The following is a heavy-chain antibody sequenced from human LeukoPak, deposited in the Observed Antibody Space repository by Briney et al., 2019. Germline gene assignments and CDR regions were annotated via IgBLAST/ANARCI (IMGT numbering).Heavy chain of an antibody. D-gene: IGHD3-9*01. Sequence: PGGSLRLSCAASGFTFSSYAMHGVRQAPGKGLEWVAVISYDGSNKYYADSVKGRFTISRDNSKNTLYLQMNSLRAEDTAVYYCARADHDILTGPDYWGQGTLVTVSS. CDR1: GFTFSSYA. CDR2: ISYDGSNK. V-gene: IGHV3-30-3*01. J-gene: IGHJ4*02. CDR3: ARADHDILTGPDY.